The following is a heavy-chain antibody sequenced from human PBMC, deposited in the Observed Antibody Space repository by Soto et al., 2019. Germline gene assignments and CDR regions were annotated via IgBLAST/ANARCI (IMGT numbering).Heavy chain of an antibody. D-gene: IGHD4-17*01. CDR1: GGSISSSSYY. Sequence: SETLSLTCTVSGGSISSSSYYWGWIRQPPGRGLEWIGSIYYSGSTYYNPSLKSRVTISVDTSKNQFSLKLSSVTAADTAVYYCASRSGYGDHFDYWGQGTLVTVSS. CDR3: ASRSGYGDHFDY. V-gene: IGHV4-39*01. J-gene: IGHJ4*02. CDR2: IYYSGST.